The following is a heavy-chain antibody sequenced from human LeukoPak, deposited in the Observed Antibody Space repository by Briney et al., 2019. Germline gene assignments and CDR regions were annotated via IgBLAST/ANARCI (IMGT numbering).Heavy chain of an antibody. J-gene: IGHJ5*02. CDR2: IYTSGST. V-gene: IGHV4-4*07. CDR1: GGSISSYY. D-gene: IGHD1-26*01. CDR3: ARRGGSYYWFDP. Sequence: SETLSLTRTVSGGSISSYYWSWIRQPAGKGLEWIGRIYTSGSTNYNPSLKSRVTMSVDMSKNQFSLKLSAVTAADTAEYYCARRGGSYYWFDPWGQGTLVTVSS.